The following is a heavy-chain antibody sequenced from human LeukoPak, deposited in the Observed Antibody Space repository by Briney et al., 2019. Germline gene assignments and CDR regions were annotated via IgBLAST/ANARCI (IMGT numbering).Heavy chain of an antibody. CDR1: GFTFSSYS. D-gene: IGHD6-19*01. CDR2: ISSSSSYI. V-gene: IGHV3-21*04. Sequence: GGSLRLSCAASGFTFSSYSMNWVRQAPGKGLEWVSSISSSSSYIYYADSVKGRFTISRDNAKNSLYLQMNSLRAEDTAVYYCAKKEVPYSSGWIDYWGQGTLVTVSS. J-gene: IGHJ4*02. CDR3: AKKEVPYSSGWIDY.